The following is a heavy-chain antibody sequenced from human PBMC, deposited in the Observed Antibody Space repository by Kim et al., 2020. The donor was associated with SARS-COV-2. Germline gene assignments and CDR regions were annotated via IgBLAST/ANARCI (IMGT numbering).Heavy chain of an antibody. CDR3: ARLTYYDFWSGSGAAFDI. V-gene: IGHV4-59*08. D-gene: IGHD3-3*01. Sequence: KSRVTLSVDTSKNQFSLKLSSVTAADTAVYYCARLTYYDFWSGSGAAFDIWGQGTMVTVSS. J-gene: IGHJ3*02.